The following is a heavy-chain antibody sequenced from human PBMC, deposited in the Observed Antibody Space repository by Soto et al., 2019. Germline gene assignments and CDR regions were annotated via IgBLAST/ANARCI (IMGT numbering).Heavy chain of an antibody. Sequence: GESLKISCKGSGYSFTSYWIGWVRQMPGKGLEWMGIIYPCDSDTRYSPSFQGQVTISADKYISTAYLQWSSLKASDTAMYYCARRVAYYDSSGYCDAFDIWGQGTMVTVSS. J-gene: IGHJ3*02. CDR1: GYSFTSYW. CDR3: ARRVAYYDSSGYCDAFDI. D-gene: IGHD3-22*01. V-gene: IGHV5-51*01. CDR2: IYPCDSDT.